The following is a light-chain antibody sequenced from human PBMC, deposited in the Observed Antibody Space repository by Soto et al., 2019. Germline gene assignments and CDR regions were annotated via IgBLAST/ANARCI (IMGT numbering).Light chain of an antibody. CDR2: DNF. Sequence: QSVLTKSPSVSAAPGQTVTISCSGTSSKIGSNYVSWYQLLPETAPKLLIYDNFKRPSGIPDRFSGSKSGTSATLVITGLQTGDEADYYCGTWESSRNWVFGGGTQLTVL. CDR3: GTWESSRNWV. V-gene: IGLV1-51*01. J-gene: IGLJ3*02. CDR1: SSKIGSNY.